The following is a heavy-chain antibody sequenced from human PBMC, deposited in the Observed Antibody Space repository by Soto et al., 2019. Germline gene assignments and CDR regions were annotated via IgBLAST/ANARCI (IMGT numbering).Heavy chain of an antibody. CDR3: ARLIGDSWLDS. CDR1: GYTFTNFA. V-gene: IGHV1-3*01. D-gene: IGHD2-8*01. CDR2: INAGNGNT. J-gene: IGHJ5*01. Sequence: GASVKVSCKASGYTFTNFAMHWVRQAPGQRLEWMGWINAGNGNTKYSQKFQGRVSITRDTSNNQVSLQLNSVTPDDTAVYYCARLIGDSWLDSWGQGTLVTVSS.